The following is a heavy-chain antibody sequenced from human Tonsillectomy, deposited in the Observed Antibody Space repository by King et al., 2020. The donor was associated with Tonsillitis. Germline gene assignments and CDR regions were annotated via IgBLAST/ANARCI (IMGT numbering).Heavy chain of an antibody. V-gene: IGHV1-69*09. CDR3: ARDTTISSGAFFDY. D-gene: IGHD3-22*01. CDR2: IIPILGIA. CDR1: GGTFSSYA. J-gene: IGHJ4*02. Sequence: VQLVQSGAEVKKPGSSVKVSCKASGGTFSSYAISWVRQAPGQGLEWMGRIIPILGIANYAQKFQGRVTITADKSTSTAYMDLSSLRSEDTAVYYCARDTTISSGAFFDYWGQGTLVTVSS.